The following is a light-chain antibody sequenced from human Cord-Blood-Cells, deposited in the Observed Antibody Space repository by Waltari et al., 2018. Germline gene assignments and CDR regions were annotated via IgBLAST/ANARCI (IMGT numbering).Light chain of an antibody. V-gene: IGLV3-25*02. Sequence: SYELTQPPSVSVSPAQTARIPCSGDALPKQYAYWYQQKPGQAPVLVIYKDSERPSGIPERFSGSSSGTTVTLTISGVQAEDEADYYCQSADSSGTYVVFGGGTKLTVL. CDR3: QSADSSGTYVV. J-gene: IGLJ2*01. CDR2: KDS. CDR1: ALPKQY.